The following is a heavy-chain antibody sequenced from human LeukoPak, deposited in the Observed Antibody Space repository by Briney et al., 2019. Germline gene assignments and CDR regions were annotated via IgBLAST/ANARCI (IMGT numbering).Heavy chain of an antibody. CDR2: ISSSGGST. CDR1: GFTFSSYA. V-gene: IGHV3-23*01. D-gene: IGHD2-2*01. Sequence: QPGGSLRLSCAASGFTFSSYAMSWVRQAPGKGLEGVSAISSSGGSTYYADSVKGRFTISRDNSKNTLYLQLNSLRSEDTAVYYCAKVKGSEGYCSITSCLADYWGQGTLVTVSS. J-gene: IGHJ4*02. CDR3: AKVKGSEGYCSITSCLADY.